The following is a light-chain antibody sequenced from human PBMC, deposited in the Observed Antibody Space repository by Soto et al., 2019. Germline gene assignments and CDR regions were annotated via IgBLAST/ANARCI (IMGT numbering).Light chain of an antibody. CDR1: SSNIGAGYG. J-gene: IGLJ3*02. CDR2: GNN. Sequence: QSVLTQPPSVSGAPGQRVTISCTGSSSNIGAGYGVHWYQQAPGAVPKLIIYGNNNRPSGVPDRISGSKSGTSVTLAITGLQADDEADYFCQSYDNNLNGGAFGGGTKLTVL. CDR3: QSYDNNLNGGA. V-gene: IGLV1-40*01.